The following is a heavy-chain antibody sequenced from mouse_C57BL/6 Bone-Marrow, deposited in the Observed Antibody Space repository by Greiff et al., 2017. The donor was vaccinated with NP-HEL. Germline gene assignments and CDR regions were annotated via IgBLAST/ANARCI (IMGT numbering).Heavy chain of an antibody. CDR1: GFTFTDYY. J-gene: IGHJ4*01. CDR3: ARSGVANYYAMDY. CDR2: IRNKANGYTT. V-gene: IGHV7-3*01. D-gene: IGHD1-1*01. Sequence: EVQVVESGGGLVQPGGSLSLSCAASGFTFTDYYMSWVRQPPGKALEWLGFIRNKANGYTTEYSASVKGRFTISRDNSQSILYLQMNALRAEDSATYYCARSGVANYYAMDYWGQGTSVTVSS.